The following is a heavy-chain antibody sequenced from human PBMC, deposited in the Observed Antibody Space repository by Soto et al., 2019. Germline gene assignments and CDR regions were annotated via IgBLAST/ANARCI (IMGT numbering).Heavy chain of an antibody. CDR1: GYSIGSGSY. V-gene: IGHV4-38-2*02. CDR2: IYHGGTN. D-gene: IGHD2-21*02. J-gene: IGHJ4*01. CDR3: ARVHIMVVTGSTFDY. Sequence: PSETLSITCTVCGYSIGSGSYCAWIRPPPGPGPEWIASIYHGGTNLYNLSLKSRITISVDTSNNQCSLKLTSVTAADTAVYYCARVHIMVVTGSTFDYWGNATLVTDS.